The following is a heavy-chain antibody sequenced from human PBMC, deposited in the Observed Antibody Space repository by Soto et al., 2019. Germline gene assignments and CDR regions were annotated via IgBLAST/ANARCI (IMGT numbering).Heavy chain of an antibody. CDR2: IYYSGST. J-gene: IGHJ5*02. V-gene: IGHV4-59*12. CDR1: GGSISSYY. D-gene: IGHD3-22*01. CDR3: ARDRKNYYDSSGYNWFDP. Sequence: SETLSLTCTVSGGSISSYYWSWIRQPPGKGLEWIGYIYYSGSTNYNPSLKSRVTISVDTSKNQFSLKLSSVTAADTAVYYCARDRKNYYDSSGYNWFDPWGQGTLVTVSS.